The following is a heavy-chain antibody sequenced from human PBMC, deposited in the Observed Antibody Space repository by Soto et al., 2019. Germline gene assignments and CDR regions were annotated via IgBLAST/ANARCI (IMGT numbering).Heavy chain of an antibody. J-gene: IGHJ5*02. CDR1: GGSITSGGYY. V-gene: IGHV4-31*03. Sequence: QVQLQESGPGLVKPSQTLSLTCTVSGGSITSGGYYWSWIRQHPGKGLEWIGYIYYSGFTYYNPSLKSRIIIAVDTSKNQFSLKMRSVTAADTVVYYCARSVIPWGKGTLVTVSS. CDR3: ARSVIP. CDR2: IYYSGFT. D-gene: IGHD2-21*01.